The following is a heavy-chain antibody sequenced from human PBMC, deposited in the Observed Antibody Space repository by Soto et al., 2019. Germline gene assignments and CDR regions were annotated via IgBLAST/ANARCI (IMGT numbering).Heavy chain of an antibody. J-gene: IGHJ6*02. V-gene: IGHV1-3*01. Sequence: GASVKVSCKASGYTFTSYAMHWVRQAPGQRLEWMGWINAGNGNTKYSQKFQGRVTITRDTSASTAYMELSSLRSEDTAVYYCARDPSRYGGGRGYYYYYGMDVGGQGTTVTVSS. CDR2: INAGNGNT. D-gene: IGHD4-17*01. CDR3: ARDPSRYGGGRGYYYYYGMDV. CDR1: GYTFTSYA.